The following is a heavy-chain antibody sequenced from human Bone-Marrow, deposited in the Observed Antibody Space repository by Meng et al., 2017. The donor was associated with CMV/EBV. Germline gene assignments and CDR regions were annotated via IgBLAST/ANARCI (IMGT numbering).Heavy chain of an antibody. CDR3: ARGRYSSSWLFWSWFDP. Sequence: GGSLRLSCAASGFTFSSYAMHWVRQAPGKGLEWVAVISYDGSNKYYADSVKGRFTISRDNSKNMLYLQMNSLRAEDTAVYYCARGRYSSSWLFWSWFDPWGQGTLVTVSS. CDR1: GFTFSSYA. CDR2: ISYDGSNK. J-gene: IGHJ5*02. D-gene: IGHD6-13*01. V-gene: IGHV3-30-3*01.